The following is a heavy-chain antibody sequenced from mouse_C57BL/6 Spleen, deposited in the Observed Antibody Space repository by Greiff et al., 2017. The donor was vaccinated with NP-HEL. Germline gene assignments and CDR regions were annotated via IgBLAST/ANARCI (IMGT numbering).Heavy chain of an antibody. J-gene: IGHJ4*01. CDR2: ISSGGDYI. CDR3: TRGRIYYCYDEGSYYAMDY. CDR1: GFTFRSYA. Sequence: EVHLVESGEGLVKPGGSLKLSCAASGFTFRSYAMSWVRQTPEKRLEWVAYISSGGDYISYADTVKGRFTISRDNARNTLNLQMNSQKSEETAMYYCTRGRIYYCYDEGSYYAMDYWGQGTSVTGSS. V-gene: IGHV5-9-1*02. D-gene: IGHD2-2*01.